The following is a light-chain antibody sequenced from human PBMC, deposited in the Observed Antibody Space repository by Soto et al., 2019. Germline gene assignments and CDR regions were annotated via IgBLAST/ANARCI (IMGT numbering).Light chain of an antibody. J-gene: IGKJ4*01. CDR1: QSISTY. CDR2: DAF. V-gene: IGKV3-11*01. CDR3: QERSNVVT. Sequence: EIVLTQSPATLSLSPGERATLSYRASQSISTYLAWYQQKPGQTPRLLIYDAFHRAPGIPARFSGSGSGTDLTLSITSLESEDFAVYYCQERSNVVTFGGGTKVEI.